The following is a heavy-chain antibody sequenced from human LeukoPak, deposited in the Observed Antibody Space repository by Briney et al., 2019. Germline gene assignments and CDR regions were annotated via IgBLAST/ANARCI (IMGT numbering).Heavy chain of an antibody. CDR3: ARDYQNYYYGSGSYPFDY. CDR2: INAGNGNT. Sequence: ASVKVSCKASGYTFTSYAMHWVRQAPGQRLEWMGWINAGNGNTKNSQKFQGRVTITRDTSASTAYMELSSLRSEDTAVYYCARDYQNYYYGSGSYPFDYWGQGTLVTVSS. CDR1: GYTFTSYA. J-gene: IGHJ4*02. V-gene: IGHV1-3*01. D-gene: IGHD3-10*01.